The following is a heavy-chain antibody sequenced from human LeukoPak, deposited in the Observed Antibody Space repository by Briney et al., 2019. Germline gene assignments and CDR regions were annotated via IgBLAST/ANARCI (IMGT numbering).Heavy chain of an antibody. Sequence: ASVKVSCKASGYTFTSYYMHWVRQAPGQGLELRGWISAYNGNTNYAQKLQGRVTMTTDTSTSTAYMELGSLRSDDTAVYYCASISEVWSGYYTVHHDYWGQGTLVTVSS. CDR3: ASISEVWSGYYTVHHDY. V-gene: IGHV1-18*04. CDR2: ISAYNGNT. CDR1: GYTFTSYY. D-gene: IGHD3-3*01. J-gene: IGHJ4*02.